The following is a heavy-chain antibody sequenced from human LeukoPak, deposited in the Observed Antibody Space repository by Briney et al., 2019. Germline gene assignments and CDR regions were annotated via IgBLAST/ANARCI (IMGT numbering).Heavy chain of an antibody. V-gene: IGHV3-66*01. Sequence: PGGSLRPSCVASGFTVSSNYMSWVRQAPGKGLEWLSVFYSGGSTYYADSVNGRFTMSRDNSKNTLYLQMNGLRVEDTAVYYCARVSPFDYWGQGTQVTVSS. J-gene: IGHJ4*02. CDR3: ARVSPFDY. CDR2: FYSGGST. CDR1: GFTVSSNY.